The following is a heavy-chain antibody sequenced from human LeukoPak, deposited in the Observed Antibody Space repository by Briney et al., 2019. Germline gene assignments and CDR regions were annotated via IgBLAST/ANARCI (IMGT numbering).Heavy chain of an antibody. CDR2: ISSRSITI. J-gene: IGHJ5*02. Sequence: GGSLRLSCFASGFNFSDYYMSWIRLTPGKGLEWVSYISSRSITIYYVDPVKGRFTISRDDAKNSLSLQMNNLRAEDTALYYCVRGRDYVGVAASLDLWGRGTLVTVSS. CDR1: GFNFSDYY. D-gene: IGHD4-17*01. CDR3: VRGRDYVGVAASLDL. V-gene: IGHV3-11*01.